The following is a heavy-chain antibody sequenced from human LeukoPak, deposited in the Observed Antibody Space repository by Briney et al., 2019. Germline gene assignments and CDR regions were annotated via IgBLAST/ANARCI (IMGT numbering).Heavy chain of an antibody. CDR1: GDSMSSYY. Sequence: SETLSLTCTVSGDSMSSYYWSWIRQPPGKGLEWIGYIYNSGSTDYNPSLKSRVTISIDTSKNQLSLKLSSVTAADTAVYYCARGGGNYYDSIFDYWGQGTLVTVSS. CDR3: ARGGGNYYDSIFDY. CDR2: IYNSGST. V-gene: IGHV4-59*01. D-gene: IGHD3-22*01. J-gene: IGHJ4*02.